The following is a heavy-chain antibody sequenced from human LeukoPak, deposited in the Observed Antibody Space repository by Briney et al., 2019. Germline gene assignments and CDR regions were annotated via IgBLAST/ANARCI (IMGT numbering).Heavy chain of an antibody. CDR2: IYTSGST. V-gene: IGHV4-61*02. Sequence: SETLSLTCTVSGGSISSGSYYWSWIRQPAGKGLEWIGRIYTSGSTNYNPSLKSRVTISVDTSKNQFSLKLSSVTAADTAVYYCASCPWFGEDVGYWGQGTLVTVSS. D-gene: IGHD3-10*01. CDR1: GGSISSGSYY. J-gene: IGHJ4*02. CDR3: ASCPWFGEDVGY.